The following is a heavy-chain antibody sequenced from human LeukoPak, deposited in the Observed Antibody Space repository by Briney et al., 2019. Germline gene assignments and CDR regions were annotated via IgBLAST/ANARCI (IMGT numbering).Heavy chain of an antibody. Sequence: PGGSLRLSCAASGFTFISYSVNWVRQAPGKGLEWVSSISSSNNYIYYADSVKGRFIISRDNAKNSLYLQMNSLRVEDTAVYYCARDDCSGGSCLDVWGKGTTVTVSS. V-gene: IGHV3-21*01. CDR3: ARDDCSGGSCLDV. D-gene: IGHD2-15*01. J-gene: IGHJ6*04. CDR1: GFTFISYS. CDR2: ISSSNNYI.